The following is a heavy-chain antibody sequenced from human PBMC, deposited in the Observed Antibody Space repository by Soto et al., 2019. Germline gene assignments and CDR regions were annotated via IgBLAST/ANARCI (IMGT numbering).Heavy chain of an antibody. V-gene: IGHV3-74*01. J-gene: IGHJ3*01. CDR1: GFTFDYYW. D-gene: IGHD3-10*01. CDR3: ARGDRGGFDL. Sequence: EVQLVESGGGLVQPGESLRLSCAASGFTFDYYWMHWVRQAPGKGLVWVSRVHSDGTTTTYADSVKGRFTISRDNARNTVFLQMSSLRAEDTAIYYCARGDRGGFDLWGHGTVVTVSS. CDR2: VHSDGTTT.